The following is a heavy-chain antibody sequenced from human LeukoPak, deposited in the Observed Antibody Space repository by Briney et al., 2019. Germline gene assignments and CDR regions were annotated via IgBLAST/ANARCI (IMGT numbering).Heavy chain of an antibody. J-gene: IGHJ5*02. D-gene: IGHD2-2*01. Sequence: PGGSLRLSCAASGFTFSNNDMHWVRQAPGKGLEWVACIEHDGRNKYYADSVKGRFTISRDNFANTLYLQMNSLTREDTAVYYCAKRGPPPASYGNWIDPWGQGTLVTVSS. CDR1: GFTFSNND. V-gene: IGHV3-30*02. CDR3: AKRGPPPASYGNWIDP. CDR2: IEHDGRNK.